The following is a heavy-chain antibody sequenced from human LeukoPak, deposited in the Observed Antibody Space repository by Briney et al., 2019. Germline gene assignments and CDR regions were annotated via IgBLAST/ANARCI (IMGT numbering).Heavy chain of an antibody. CDR3: ARLSAAVHLGAFDL. V-gene: IGHV4-4*09. Sequence: SETLSLTCAVSGVSISPYYWAWIRQPPGKGLEWIGYIHTSGSNNQYPSLKSRVTISVDKSKDHFSLRLTSVTAADTAVYYCARLSAAVHLGAFDLWGQGTMVSVSS. D-gene: IGHD3-3*01. J-gene: IGHJ3*01. CDR2: IHTSGSN. CDR1: GVSISPYY.